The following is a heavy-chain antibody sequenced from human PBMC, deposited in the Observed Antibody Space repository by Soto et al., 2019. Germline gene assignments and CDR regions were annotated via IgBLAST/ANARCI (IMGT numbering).Heavy chain of an antibody. CDR1: GYTFSSYG. CDR3: AREGQLGY. D-gene: IGHD6-6*01. CDR2: ISGYNGNT. Sequence: QVQLVQSGAEVKKPGASVKVSCKTSGYTFSSYGFSWGRRAPGQGLEWIGWISGYNGNTNYAQRFQGRVTMTTDTSTSTAYMELRSLRSDDTAVYYCAREGQLGYWGQGTLVTVSS. V-gene: IGHV1-18*01. J-gene: IGHJ4*02.